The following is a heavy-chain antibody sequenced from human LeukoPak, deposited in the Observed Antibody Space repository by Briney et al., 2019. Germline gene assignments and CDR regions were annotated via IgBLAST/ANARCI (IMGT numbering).Heavy chain of an antibody. CDR3: ARDRHDYYYYYGMDV. CDR2: IYYSGST. CDR1: GGSISSGGYY. Sequence: PSQTLSLTCTVSGGSISSGGYYWSWIRQHPGKGLEWIGNIYYSGSTYYNPSLKSRVTISVDTSKNQFSLKPSSVTAADTAVYYCARDRHDYYYYYGMDVWGQGTTVTVSS. J-gene: IGHJ6*02. V-gene: IGHV4-31*03.